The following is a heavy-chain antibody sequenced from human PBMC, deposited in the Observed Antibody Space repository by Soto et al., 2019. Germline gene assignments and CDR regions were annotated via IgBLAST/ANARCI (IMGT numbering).Heavy chain of an antibody. Sequence: GGSLRLSCAASGFTFDDYAMHWVRQAPGKGLEWVSGISWNSGSIGYADSVKGRFTISRDNAKNSLYLQMNSLRAEDTALYYCAKAMSLYGDYVHNYFDYWGQGTLVTVSS. J-gene: IGHJ4*02. CDR1: GFTFDDYA. V-gene: IGHV3-9*01. CDR3: AKAMSLYGDYVHNYFDY. CDR2: ISWNSGSI. D-gene: IGHD4-17*01.